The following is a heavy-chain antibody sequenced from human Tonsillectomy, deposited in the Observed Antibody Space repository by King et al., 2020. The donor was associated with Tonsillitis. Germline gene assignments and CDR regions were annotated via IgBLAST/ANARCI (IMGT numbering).Heavy chain of an antibody. Sequence: VQLVESGGGLVKPVGSLRLSCAASGITFSSAWMSWVRQAPGKGLEWVGRIKSKTDGVTTEYAGPVKGRFTISRDDSAGTLYLQVNSLKTEDTAVYFCATMGPHRGGIREHYWGQGTLVTVSS. CDR3: ATMGPHRGGIREHY. CDR1: GITFSSAW. V-gene: IGHV3-15*01. D-gene: IGHD3-10*01. CDR2: IKSKTDGVTT. J-gene: IGHJ4*02.